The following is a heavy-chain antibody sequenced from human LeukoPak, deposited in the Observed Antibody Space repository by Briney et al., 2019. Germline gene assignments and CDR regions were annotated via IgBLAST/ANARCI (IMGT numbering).Heavy chain of an antibody. J-gene: IGHJ5*02. D-gene: IGHD2-2*01. CDR2: IYYSGST. V-gene: IGHV4-39*01. CDR1: GGSISSSNYY. Sequence: SETLSLTCTVSGGSISSSNYYWGWIRQPPGKGVEWIGSIYYSGSTYYNPSLKSRVTISVNTSKNQFSLKLSSVTAADTAVYYCARHSSSTSCYFLPWGQGTLVTVSS. CDR3: ARHSSSTSCYFLP.